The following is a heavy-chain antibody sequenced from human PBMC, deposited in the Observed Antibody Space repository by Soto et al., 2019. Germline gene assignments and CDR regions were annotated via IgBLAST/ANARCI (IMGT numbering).Heavy chain of an antibody. D-gene: IGHD3-22*01. CDR3: ARDRGYYDSSGYYYSPLYYFDY. Sequence: PGPSVKVSCKASGYTFTGYYMHWVRQAPGQGLEWMGWINPNSGGTNYAQKFQGRVTMTRDTSISTAYMELSRLRSDDTAVYYCARDRGYYDSSGYYYSPLYYFDYWGQGTLVTVSS. J-gene: IGHJ4*02. CDR2: INPNSGGT. CDR1: GYTFTGYY. V-gene: IGHV1-2*02.